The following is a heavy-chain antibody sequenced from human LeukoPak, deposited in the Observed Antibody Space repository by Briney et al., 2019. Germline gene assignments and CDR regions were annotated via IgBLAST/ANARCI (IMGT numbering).Heavy chain of an antibody. Sequence: GGSLRLSCAASGFTFSSYSMNWVRQAPGKGLEWVSSISSSSSYIYYADSVKGRFTISRDNAKNSLYLQMNSLRAEDTAVYYCARKGVGRGYYYDYMDVGGKGPTVTVSS. CDR1: GFTFSSYS. D-gene: IGHD1-26*01. CDR3: ARKGVGRGYYYDYMDV. V-gene: IGHV3-21*01. J-gene: IGHJ6*03. CDR2: ISSSSSYI.